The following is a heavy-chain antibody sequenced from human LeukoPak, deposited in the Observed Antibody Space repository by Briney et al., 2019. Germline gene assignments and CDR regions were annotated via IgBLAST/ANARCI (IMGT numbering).Heavy chain of an antibody. CDR1: GFTVSSNY. J-gene: IGHJ6*03. CDR3: ARDLYSEDYYHMDV. D-gene: IGHD6-13*01. CDR2: IYSGGST. Sequence: PGGSLRLSCAASGFTVSSNYMSWVRQAPGKGLEWVSVIYSGGSTYYADSVKGRFTISRDNSKNTLYLQMNSLRAEDTAVYYCARDLYSEDYYHMDVWGKGTTVTVSS. V-gene: IGHV3-66*02.